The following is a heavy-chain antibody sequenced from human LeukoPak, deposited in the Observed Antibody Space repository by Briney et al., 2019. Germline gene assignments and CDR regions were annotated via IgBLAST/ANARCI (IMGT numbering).Heavy chain of an antibody. Sequence: SQTLSLTCTVSGDSISSGGFHWSWIRQHPGKGLEWIGYIYYSGTTYYNPSLKSRVSLSVDTSQNQFSLQLRSVTAADTAVYYCAREGRQWLVPRAFDIWGQGTMVTVSS. D-gene: IGHD6-19*01. J-gene: IGHJ3*02. CDR2: IYYSGTT. CDR1: GDSISSGGFH. V-gene: IGHV4-31*03. CDR3: AREGRQWLVPRAFDI.